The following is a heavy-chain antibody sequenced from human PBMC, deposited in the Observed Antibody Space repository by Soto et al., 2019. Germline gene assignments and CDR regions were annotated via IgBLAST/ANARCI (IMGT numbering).Heavy chain of an antibody. J-gene: IGHJ4*02. CDR3: ERDPPPPDS. CDR2: ISAYNGNT. Sequence: QVQLVQSGAEVKKPGASVKVSCKASGYTFASYAISWMRQAPGPGLEWMGWISAYNGNTNYAQKLQVRATMTTDTSTSTAYIELRSLRSDDPAVYYCERDPPPPDSWGQGTLVTFSS. CDR1: GYTFASYA. V-gene: IGHV1-18*01.